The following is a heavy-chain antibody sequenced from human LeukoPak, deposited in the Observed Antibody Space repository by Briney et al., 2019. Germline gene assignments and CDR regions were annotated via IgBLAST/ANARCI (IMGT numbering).Heavy chain of an antibody. D-gene: IGHD3-10*01. CDR2: ISSSSSYI. V-gene: IGHV3-21*01. J-gene: IGHJ3*02. CDR3: ARDGPSGVDAFDI. Sequence: GGSLRLSCAASGFTFSSYSMNWVRQAPGKGLEWVSSISSSSSYIYYADSVKGRFTISRDNAKNSLYLQMNSLGAEDTAVYYCARDGPSGVDAFDIWGQGTMVTVSS. CDR1: GFTFSSYS.